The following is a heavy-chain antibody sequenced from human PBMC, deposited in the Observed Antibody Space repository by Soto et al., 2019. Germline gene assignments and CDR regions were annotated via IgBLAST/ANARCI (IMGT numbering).Heavy chain of an antibody. CDR2: VNHTGRT. CDR3: ARDFAYFDS. D-gene: IGHD3-3*01. V-gene: IGHV4-61*01. J-gene: IGHJ4*02. CDR1: GGSFKSGSYS. Sequence: SETLSLTCTVSGGSFKSGSYSWSWIRQPPGKGLEWIGYVNHTGRTSYNPSLKSRVSSSMDTSKNQFARNLDSVTAADTAVYFCARDFAYFDSWGQGTLVTVSS.